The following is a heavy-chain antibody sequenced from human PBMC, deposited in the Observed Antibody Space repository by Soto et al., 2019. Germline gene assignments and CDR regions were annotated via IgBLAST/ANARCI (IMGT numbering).Heavy chain of an antibody. CDR2: IYQSGST. D-gene: IGHD3-22*01. CDR3: ARAVYDPSGYYYFFDY. Sequence: TLSLTCAVSGDSIKSGGFSWSWIRQPPGKGLEWIGYIYQSGSTYYNPSLKSRVTISVDGSKNQFSLELGSVTAADTAVYYCARAVYDPSGYYYFFDYWGQGTLVTVSS. V-gene: IGHV4-30-2*01. J-gene: IGHJ4*02. CDR1: GDSIKSGGFS.